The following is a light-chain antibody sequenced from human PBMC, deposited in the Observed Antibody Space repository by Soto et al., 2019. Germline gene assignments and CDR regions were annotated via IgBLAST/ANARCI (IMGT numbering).Light chain of an antibody. Sequence: QPVLTQPPSVSGAPGQRVTISCTGSSSNIGAGYDVHWYQPLPGTAPKLLIYGNSNRPSGVPDRFSGSKSGTSASLAITGLQADDEADYYCQSYDSSVTLRVFGTGTKLTVL. J-gene: IGLJ1*01. CDR3: QSYDSSVTLRV. CDR1: SSNIGAGYD. V-gene: IGLV1-40*01. CDR2: GNS.